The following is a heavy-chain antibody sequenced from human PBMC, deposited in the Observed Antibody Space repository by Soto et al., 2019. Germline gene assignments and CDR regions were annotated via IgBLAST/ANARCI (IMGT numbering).Heavy chain of an antibody. D-gene: IGHD5-12*01. CDR2: ISFDGNNQ. V-gene: IGHV3-30-3*01. CDR3: ARDREYTGFYYGMDV. J-gene: IGHJ6*02. Sequence: LRLSCEASGFTFSRNAMHWVRQAPGKVLEWVAVISFDGNNQYYTDSVKGRFTISRDNSKNTLDLQMNSLRREDTAVYYCARDREYTGFYYGMDVWGPGTTLTVSS. CDR1: GFTFSRNA.